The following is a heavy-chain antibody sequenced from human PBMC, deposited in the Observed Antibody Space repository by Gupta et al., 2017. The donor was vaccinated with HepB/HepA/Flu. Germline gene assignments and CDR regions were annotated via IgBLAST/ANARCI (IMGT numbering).Heavy chain of an antibody. Sequence: QVQLQQLGAGLLKPAETLSLTCAVYGGSFSGYYWSWIRQPPGKGLEWIGEINHSGSTNYNPSLKSRVTISVDTSKNQFSLKLSSVTAADTAVYYCARYSSSWSLGAFDIWGQGTMVTVSS. CDR1: GGSFSGYY. J-gene: IGHJ3*02. CDR2: INHSGST. CDR3: ARYSSSWSLGAFDI. V-gene: IGHV4-34*01. D-gene: IGHD6-13*01.